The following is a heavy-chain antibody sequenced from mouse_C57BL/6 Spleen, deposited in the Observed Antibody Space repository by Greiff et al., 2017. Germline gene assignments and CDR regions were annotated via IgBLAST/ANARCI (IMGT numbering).Heavy chain of an antibody. J-gene: IGHJ2*01. Sequence: QVQLQQSGPELVKPGASVKISCKASGYAFSSSWLNWVKQRPGKGLEWIGRIYPGDGDTNYNGKFKGKATLTADKSSSTAYMQLSSLTSEDSAVYFCARSEGYGSLDYWGKGTTLTVSS. D-gene: IGHD1-1*01. CDR2: IYPGDGDT. CDR1: GYAFSSSW. CDR3: ARSEGYGSLDY. V-gene: IGHV1-82*01.